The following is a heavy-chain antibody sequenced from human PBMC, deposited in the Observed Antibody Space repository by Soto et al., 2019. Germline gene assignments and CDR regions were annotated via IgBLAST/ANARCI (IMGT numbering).Heavy chain of an antibody. Sequence: SETLSLTCTVSGGSISSYYWSWIRQPAGKGLEWIGRIYISGSTNYNPSLKSRVTMSVDTSKNQFSLKLSSVTAADTAVYYCAREKVSDSSGYYYYNVMDVWGQGTTVTVSS. J-gene: IGHJ6*02. CDR3: AREKVSDSSGYYYYNVMDV. CDR1: GGSISSYY. D-gene: IGHD3-22*01. CDR2: IYISGST. V-gene: IGHV4-4*07.